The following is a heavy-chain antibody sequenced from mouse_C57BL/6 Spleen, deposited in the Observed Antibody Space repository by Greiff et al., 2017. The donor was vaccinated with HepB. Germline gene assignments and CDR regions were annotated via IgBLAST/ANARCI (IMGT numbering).Heavy chain of an antibody. CDR3: ARDYYGSSTSFDV. CDR1: GYTFTDYN. J-gene: IGHJ1*03. CDR2: INPNNGVT. D-gene: IGHD1-1*01. Sequence: VQLQQSGPELVKPGASVKMSCKASGYTFTDYNMHWVKQSHGKSLEWIGYINPNNGVTSYNQKFKGKATLTVNKSSSTAYMELRSLTSEDSAVYYCARDYYGSSTSFDVWGTGTTVTVSS. V-gene: IGHV1-22*01.